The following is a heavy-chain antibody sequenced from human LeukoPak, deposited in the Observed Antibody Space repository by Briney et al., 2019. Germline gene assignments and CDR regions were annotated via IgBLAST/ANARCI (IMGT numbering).Heavy chain of an antibody. CDR3: AKDFGGSWYGYYSYGMDV. V-gene: IGHV3-23*01. CDR2: ISTGGGTP. Sequence: GGSLRLSCAASGCTFSDYAMSWVRQAPGRGLEWVSIISTGGGTPHYADSVKGRFTISRDNSKNTLYLQMNSLRAEDTALYYCAKDFGGSWYGYYSYGMDVWGKGTTVTVSS. CDR1: GCTFSDYA. D-gene: IGHD6-13*01. J-gene: IGHJ6*04.